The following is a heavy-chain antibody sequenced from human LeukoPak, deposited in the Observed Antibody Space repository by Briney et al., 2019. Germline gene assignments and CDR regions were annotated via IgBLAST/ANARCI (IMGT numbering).Heavy chain of an antibody. Sequence: SETLSLTCAVSGGSISSSNWWSWVRQPPGKGLEWIGEIYHSGSTNYNPFLKSRVTISVDKSKNQFSLKLSSVTAADTAVYYCARVAVGYYGSGSNYSWFDPWGQGTLVTVSS. CDR1: GGSISSSNW. D-gene: IGHD3-10*01. CDR2: IYHSGST. V-gene: IGHV4-4*02. CDR3: ARVAVGYYGSGSNYSWFDP. J-gene: IGHJ5*02.